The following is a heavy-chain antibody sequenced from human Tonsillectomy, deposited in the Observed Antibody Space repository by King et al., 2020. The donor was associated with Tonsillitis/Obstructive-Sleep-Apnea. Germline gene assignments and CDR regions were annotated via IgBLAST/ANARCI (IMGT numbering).Heavy chain of an antibody. CDR1: GFTFSSYA. J-gene: IGHJ4*02. V-gene: IGHV3-23*04. CDR3: AKDPPPYYDFWSGYFDY. Sequence: VQLVESGGGLVQPGGSLRLSCADSGFTFSSYAMSWVRQAPGKGLEWVSAISGSGGSTYYADSVKGRFTISRDNSKNTLYLQMNSLRAEDTAVYYCAKDPPPYYDFWSGYFDYWGQGTLVTVSS. D-gene: IGHD3-3*01. CDR2: ISGSGGST.